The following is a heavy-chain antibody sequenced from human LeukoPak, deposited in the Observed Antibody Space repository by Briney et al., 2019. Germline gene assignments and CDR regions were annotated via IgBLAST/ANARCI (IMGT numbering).Heavy chain of an antibody. CDR1: GFTFSNAW. J-gene: IGHJ4*02. D-gene: IGHD4-17*01. CDR3: TTDNAVTPPGGDDY. V-gene: IGHV3-15*01. CDR2: IKSKTDGGTT. Sequence: GGSLRLSCAASGFTFSNAWMSWVRQAPGKGLEWVGRIKSKTDGGTTDYAAPVKGRFTISRDDSKNTLYLQMNSLKTEDTAVYYCTTDNAVTPPGGDDYWGQGTLVTVSS.